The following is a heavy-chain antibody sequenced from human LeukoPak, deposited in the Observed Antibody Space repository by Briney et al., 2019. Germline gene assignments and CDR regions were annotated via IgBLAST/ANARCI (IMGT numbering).Heavy chain of an antibody. D-gene: IGHD5-18*01. Sequence: ASVKVSCKVSGYTLTELSMHWVRQAPGKGLEWMGGFDPEDGETIYAQKFQGRVTMTEDTSTDTAYMELSSLRSEDTAVYYCATDFRSYGHANAFVIWAKGQWSPSLQ. V-gene: IGHV1-24*01. J-gene: IGHJ3*02. CDR1: GYTLTELS. CDR2: FDPEDGET. CDR3: ATDFRSYGHANAFVI.